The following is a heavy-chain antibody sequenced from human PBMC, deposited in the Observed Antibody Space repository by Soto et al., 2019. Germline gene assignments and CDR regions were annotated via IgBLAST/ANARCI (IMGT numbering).Heavy chain of an antibody. Sequence: PSETLSLTCTVSGGSISSSSYYWGWIRQSPGKGLEWIGSIYYSGSTYYNPSLKSRVTISVDTSKNQFSLKLSSVTAADTAVYYCARYLSGKVIDYWGQGSVVTVSS. CDR2: IYYSGST. J-gene: IGHJ4*02. CDR3: ARYLSGKVIDY. D-gene: IGHD3-22*01. CDR1: GGSISSSSYY. V-gene: IGHV4-39*01.